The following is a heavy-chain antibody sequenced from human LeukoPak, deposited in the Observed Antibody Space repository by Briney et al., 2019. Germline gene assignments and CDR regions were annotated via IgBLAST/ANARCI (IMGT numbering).Heavy chain of an antibody. V-gene: IGHV4-30-2*05. J-gene: IGHJ4*02. Sequence: PSQTLSLTCTVSGGSISSGGYYWSWIRQPPGKGLEWIGYIYHSGSTYYNPSLRSRVAISIDTSKNRFSLRLDSVTAADTAVYFCATTARHCSEYWGQGTLVTVSS. CDR3: ATTARHCSEY. D-gene: IGHD6-6*01. CDR1: GGSISSGGYY. CDR2: IYHSGST.